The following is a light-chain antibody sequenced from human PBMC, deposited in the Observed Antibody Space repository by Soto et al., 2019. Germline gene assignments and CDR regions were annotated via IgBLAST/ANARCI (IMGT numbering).Light chain of an antibody. CDR3: QSYDSSLSGYVV. CDR1: RSNIGAGYD. CDR2: GNS. Sequence: QSVLTQPPSVSGAPGQRVTISCTGSRSNIGAGYDVHWYQQLPGTAPKLLIYGNSNRPSGVPDRFSGSKSGTSASLAITGVQAEDDADYYCQSYDSSLSGYVVFGGGTKLTVL. V-gene: IGLV1-40*01. J-gene: IGLJ2*01.